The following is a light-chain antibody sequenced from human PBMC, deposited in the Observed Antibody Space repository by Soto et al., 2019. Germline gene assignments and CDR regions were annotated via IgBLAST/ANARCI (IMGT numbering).Light chain of an antibody. V-gene: IGKV3-20*01. J-gene: IGKJ1*01. CDR1: QSVSSNY. CDR2: GAS. Sequence: EIVLTQSPGTLSLSPGEIATLYCRARQSVSSNYFAWYLQKPGKSPLLLIYGASTRATGIPGRFSGSGSGTDFTLTISRLEPEDFAVYYCQQYGSSPVTFGQGTKV. CDR3: QQYGSSPVT.